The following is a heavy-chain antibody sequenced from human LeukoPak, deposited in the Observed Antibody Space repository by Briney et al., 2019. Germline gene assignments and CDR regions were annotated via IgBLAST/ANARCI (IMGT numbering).Heavy chain of an antibody. V-gene: IGHV1-8*01. J-gene: IGHJ5*02. CDR1: XXTFTSYD. D-gene: IGHD3-22*01. Sequence: GASVKXXXXXXXXTFTSYDXXXVRQATXQGLXXXGLMNPNSPNTGYAQKFQGRVTMTSNTSISTPYMELSSLRSEDTAVYYCARGDLNYYDSSGYYLWGQGTLVTVSS. CDR3: ARGDLNYYDSSGYYL. CDR2: MNPNSPNT.